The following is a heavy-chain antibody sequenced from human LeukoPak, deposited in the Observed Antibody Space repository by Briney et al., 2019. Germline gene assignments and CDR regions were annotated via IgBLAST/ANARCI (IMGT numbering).Heavy chain of an antibody. J-gene: IGHJ4*02. CDR1: GYSISSGYY. V-gene: IGHV4-38-2*02. CDR3: ARGGYYYDSSGSDY. D-gene: IGHD3-22*01. Sequence: SETLSLTCSVSGYSISSGYYWGWIRQPPGKGLEWIGTIYHSGTTFYNPSLQSRVTVSLDTSKNQFSLKLSSVTAADTAVYYCARGGYYYDSSGSDYWGQGTLVTVSS. CDR2: IYHSGTT.